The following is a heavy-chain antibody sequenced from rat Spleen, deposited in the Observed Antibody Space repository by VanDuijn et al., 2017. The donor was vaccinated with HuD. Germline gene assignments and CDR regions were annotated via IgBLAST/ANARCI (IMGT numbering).Heavy chain of an antibody. V-gene: IGHV2S8*01. CDR2: VSSGGNT. D-gene: IGHD5-1*01. CDR3: AREVLTGRGYYFDY. J-gene: IGHJ2*01. CDR1: GFSLTNFG. Sequence: QVQLKESGPGLVQPSQTLSLTCTVSGFSLTNFGISWVRQPPGKGLEWIAAVSSGGNTYYDSTLKSRLSISRDTSKSQVFLRMNSLQSEDTTTYYCAREVLTGRGYYFDYWGQGLMVTVSS.